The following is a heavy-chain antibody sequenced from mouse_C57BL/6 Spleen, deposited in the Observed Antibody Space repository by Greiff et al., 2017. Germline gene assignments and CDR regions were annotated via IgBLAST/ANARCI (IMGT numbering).Heavy chain of an antibody. V-gene: IGHV1-26*01. Sequence: EVQLQQSGPELVKPGASVKISCKASGYTFTDYYMNWVKQSHGKSLEWIGDINPNNGGTSYNQKLKGKATLTVDKSSSTAYMELRSLTSEDSAVYYCARSPKYYGSSYYFDYWGQGTTLTVAS. CDR3: ARSPKYYGSSYYFDY. J-gene: IGHJ2*01. CDR2: INPNNGGT. CDR1: GYTFTDYY. D-gene: IGHD1-1*01.